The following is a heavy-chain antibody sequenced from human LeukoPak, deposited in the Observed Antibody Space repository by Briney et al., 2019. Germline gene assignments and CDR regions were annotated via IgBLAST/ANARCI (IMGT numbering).Heavy chain of an antibody. V-gene: IGHV3-21*01. J-gene: IGHJ4*02. CDR1: GFTFSSYS. CDR2: ISTSSSYI. D-gene: IGHD2-15*01. Sequence: GGSLRLSCAASGFTFSSYSMNWVRQAPGKGLEWVSSISTSSSYIYYADSVKGRFTISRNNAKNSLYLQMNSLRAEDTAVYYCARDTCSGESCYAFEYWGQGTLVTVSS. CDR3: ARDTCSGESCYAFEY.